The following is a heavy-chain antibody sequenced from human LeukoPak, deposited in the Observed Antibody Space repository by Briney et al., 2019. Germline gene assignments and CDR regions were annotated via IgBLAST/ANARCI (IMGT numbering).Heavy chain of an antibody. V-gene: IGHV3-23*01. CDR2: ISGGGGRP. CDR1: GFTFSSYA. Sequence: GGSLRLSCAASGFTFSSYAMSWVRQAPGKGLGWVSAISGGGGRPSCAASGTGRFTIARDNARDALCLQMNSLRAEDTAVYYCAKDHSRGWYDSVTSVGGYWGQGTLVTVSS. J-gene: IGHJ4*02. CDR3: AKDHSRGWYDSVTSVGGY. D-gene: IGHD6-19*01.